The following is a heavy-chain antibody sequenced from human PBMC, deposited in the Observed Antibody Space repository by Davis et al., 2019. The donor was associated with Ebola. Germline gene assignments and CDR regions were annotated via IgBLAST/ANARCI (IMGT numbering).Heavy chain of an antibody. J-gene: IGHJ6*02. V-gene: IGHV1-8*01. CDR1: GYTFTSYD. CDR3: ASVGYSSGWYYYYYGMDV. D-gene: IGHD6-19*01. Sequence: AASVKVSCKASGYTFTSYDINWVRQATGQGLEWMGWMNPNSGNTGYAQKFQGRVTMTRNTSISTAYMELSSLRSEDTAVYYCASVGYSSGWYYYYYGMDVWGQGTTVTVSS. CDR2: MNPNSGNT.